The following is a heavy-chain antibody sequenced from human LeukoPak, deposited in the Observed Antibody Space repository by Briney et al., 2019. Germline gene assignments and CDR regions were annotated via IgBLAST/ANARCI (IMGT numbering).Heavy chain of an antibody. D-gene: IGHD3-10*01. CDR3: ARAKGSDYMGV. CDR2: LYPSGST. CDR1: GGSISSNY. V-gene: IGHV4-4*07. Sequence: SETLSLTCTVSGGSISSNYWSWVRQPAGKGLEWIGRLYPSGSTNYNPSLKSRVTMSVDTSKNQFSLKLNSVTAADTAMYYCARAKGSDYMGVWGKGTTVTVSS. J-gene: IGHJ6*03.